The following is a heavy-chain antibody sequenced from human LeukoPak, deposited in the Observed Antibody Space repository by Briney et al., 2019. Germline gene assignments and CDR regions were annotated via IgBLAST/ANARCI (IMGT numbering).Heavy chain of an antibody. CDR3: ARSSGRFDAFDI. CDR2: INAGNGNT. D-gene: IGHD6-6*01. V-gene: IGHV1-3*01. CDR1: GYTFTSYA. Sequence: ASVKVSCKASGYTFTSYAMHWVRQAPGQRLEWMGWINAGNGNTKYLQKFQGRVTITRDTSASTAYMELSSLRSEDTAVYYCARSSGRFDAFDIWGQGTMVTVSS. J-gene: IGHJ3*02.